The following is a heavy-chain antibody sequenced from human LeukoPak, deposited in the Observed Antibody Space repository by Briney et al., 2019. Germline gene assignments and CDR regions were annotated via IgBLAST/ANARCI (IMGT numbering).Heavy chain of an antibody. CDR3: ARAHALGSALNY. CDR1: GFTFSSYS. CDR2: ISSSSSYI. J-gene: IGHJ4*02. Sequence: GGSLRLSCAASGFTFSSYSMNWVRQAPGKGLEWVSSISSSSSYIYYADSVKGRFTISRDNAKNSLYLQMTSLRAEDTAVYYCARAHALGSALNYWGKGTLVTVSS. D-gene: IGHD2-15*01. V-gene: IGHV3-21*01.